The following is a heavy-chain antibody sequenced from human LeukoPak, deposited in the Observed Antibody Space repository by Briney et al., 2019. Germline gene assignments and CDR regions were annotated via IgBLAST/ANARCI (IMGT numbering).Heavy chain of an antibody. Sequence: GGSLRLSCAASGFTFSTYSMNWVRQAPGKGLEWVSSISSSGTYIYHADSVKGRFTISRDNAKNSLYLQMNSLRAEDTAVYYCARDRDADYWGQGTLVTVSS. CDR3: ARDRDADY. CDR1: GFTFSTYS. CDR2: ISSSGTYI. J-gene: IGHJ4*02. V-gene: IGHV3-21*01. D-gene: IGHD3-10*01.